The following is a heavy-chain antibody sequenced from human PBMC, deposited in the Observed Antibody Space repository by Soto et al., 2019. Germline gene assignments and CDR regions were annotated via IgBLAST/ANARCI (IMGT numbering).Heavy chain of an antibody. V-gene: IGHV4-59*11. CDR3: ARVRTGYFDY. J-gene: IGHJ4*02. CDR1: GGAINDHY. Sequence: SETLSLTCTVSGGAINDHYWSYIRQPPGKGLEWIGYIYYNGNTNYNPSLESRVTISVDRSKNQFSLRLTSLTAADTAVYYCARVRTGYFDYWGRGARVTVSS. D-gene: IGHD3-9*01. CDR2: IYYNGNT.